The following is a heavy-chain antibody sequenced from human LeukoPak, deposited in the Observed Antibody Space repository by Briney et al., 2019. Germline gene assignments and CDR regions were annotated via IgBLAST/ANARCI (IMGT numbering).Heavy chain of an antibody. D-gene: IGHD3-22*01. CDR2: IYPGDSDT. Sequence: GESLKISCKGSGYSFTSYWIGWVRQMPWKGLEWMGIIYPGDSDTRYSPSFQGQVTISADKSISTAYLQWSSRKASDTAMYYCARRGQKYYYDSRNAFDIWGQGTMVTVSS. J-gene: IGHJ3*02. CDR1: GYSFTSYW. V-gene: IGHV5-51*01. CDR3: ARRGQKYYYDSRNAFDI.